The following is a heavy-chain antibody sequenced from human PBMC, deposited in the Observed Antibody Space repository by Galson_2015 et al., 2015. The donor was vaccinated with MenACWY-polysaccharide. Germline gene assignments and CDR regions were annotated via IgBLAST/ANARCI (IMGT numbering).Heavy chain of an antibody. J-gene: IGHJ2*01. D-gene: IGHD6-19*01. V-gene: IGHV4-59*01. CDR2: INYSGST. CDR1: GGSISSYY. Sequence: ATLSPTCAVSGGSISSYYWYWIRQPPGKGLELVGYINYSGSTNHNPSLKSRVTMSVDTSKNQFSLNLTSVTDADTAVYYCARAIAVAGQRRDFDLWGRGTLVTVSS. CDR3: ARAIAVAGQRRDFDL.